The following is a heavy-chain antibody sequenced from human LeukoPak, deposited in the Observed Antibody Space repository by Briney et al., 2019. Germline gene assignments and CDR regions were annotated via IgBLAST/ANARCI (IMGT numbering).Heavy chain of an antibody. V-gene: IGHV4-59*08. CDR1: GGSISSYY. D-gene: IGHD5-18*01. J-gene: IGHJ4*02. CDR3: ARHSGIQLWSYFDY. CDR2: IYYSGST. Sequence: SETLSLTCTVSGGSISSYYWSWIRQPPGKGLEWIGYIYYSGSTNYNPSLKSRVTISVDTSKNQFSLKLSSVTAADTAVYYCARHSGIQLWSYFDYWGQGTLVTVSS.